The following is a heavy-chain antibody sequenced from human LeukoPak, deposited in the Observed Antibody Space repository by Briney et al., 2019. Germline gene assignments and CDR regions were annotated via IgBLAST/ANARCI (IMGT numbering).Heavy chain of an antibody. CDR2: INGSGGDT. CDR1: GFPFSTYT. J-gene: IGHJ4*02. V-gene: IGHV3-23*01. Sequence: PGGSLRLSCAASGFPFSTYTMTWVRQAPGKGLECVSTINGSGGDTYYADSVKGRFTISRDNSKNTLYLEMNSLRAEDTAVYYCAKDRAGTPWADWGQGTLVSVSS. D-gene: IGHD1-1*01. CDR3: AKDRAGTPWAD.